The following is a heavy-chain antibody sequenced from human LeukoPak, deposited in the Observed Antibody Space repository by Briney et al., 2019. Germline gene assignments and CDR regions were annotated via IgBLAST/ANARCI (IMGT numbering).Heavy chain of an antibody. J-gene: IGHJ4*02. Sequence: ASVKVSCKASGYTFTSYGISWVRQAPGQGLEWMGWISAYNGNTNYAQKLQGRVTMTTDTSTSTAYMELRSLRSDDTAVYYCARDLWASLGATPPFDYWGQGTLVTVSS. CDR1: GYTFTSYG. CDR2: ISAYNGNT. CDR3: ARDLWASLGATPPFDY. D-gene: IGHD1-26*01. V-gene: IGHV1-18*01.